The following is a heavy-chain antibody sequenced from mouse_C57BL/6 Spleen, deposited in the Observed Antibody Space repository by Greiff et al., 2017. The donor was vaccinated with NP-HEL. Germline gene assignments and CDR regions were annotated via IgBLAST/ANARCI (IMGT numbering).Heavy chain of an antibody. J-gene: IGHJ2*01. CDR3: ARDSSGWGFDY. D-gene: IGHD3-2*02. CDR1: GYTFTSYW. V-gene: IGHV1-69*01. CDR2: IDPSDSYT. Sequence: QVQLKQPGAELVMPGASVKLSCKASGYTFTSYWMHWVKQRPGQGLEWIGEIDPSDSYTNYNQKFKGKSTLTVDKSSSTAYMQLSSLTSEDSAVYYCARDSSGWGFDYWGQGTTLTVSS.